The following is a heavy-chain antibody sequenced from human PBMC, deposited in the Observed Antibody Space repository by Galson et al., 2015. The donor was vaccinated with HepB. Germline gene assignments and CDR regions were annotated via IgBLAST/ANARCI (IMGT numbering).Heavy chain of an antibody. J-gene: IGHJ4*02. CDR3: MAVAGPFDY. Sequence: SLRLSCAASGFTFSSYGMHWVRQAPGKGLEWVGRIKSKTDGGTTDYAAPVKGRFTISRDDSKNTLYLQMNSLKTEDTAVYYCMAVAGPFDYWGQGTLVTVSS. D-gene: IGHD6-19*01. CDR1: GFTFSSYG. V-gene: IGHV3-15*01. CDR2: IKSKTDGGTT.